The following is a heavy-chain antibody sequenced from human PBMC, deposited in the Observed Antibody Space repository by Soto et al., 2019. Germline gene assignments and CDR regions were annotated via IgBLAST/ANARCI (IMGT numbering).Heavy chain of an antibody. CDR3: ASKLTFGSSSDY. J-gene: IGHJ4*02. D-gene: IGHD3-10*01. CDR2: IAGSGAPT. CDR1: GFTFSNYA. V-gene: IGHV3-23*01. Sequence: PGGSLRLSCAASGFTFSNYAMSWVRQAPGKGLEWVSTIAGSGAPTYYADSVKGRFTISRDNSKNTLYLQLNTLRAEDTAVYFCASKLTFGSSSDYWGQGTLVTV.